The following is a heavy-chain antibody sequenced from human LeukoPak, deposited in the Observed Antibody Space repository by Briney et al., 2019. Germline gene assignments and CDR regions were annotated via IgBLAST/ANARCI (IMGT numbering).Heavy chain of an antibody. V-gene: IGHV1-69*04. CDR1: GGTFSSYA. CDR3: ARGPRITMVRGPYDY. J-gene: IGHJ4*02. Sequence: GASVKVSCKASGGTFSSYAISWVRQTPGQGLEWMGRIIPILGIANYAQKFQGRVTITRDTSASTAYMELSSLRSEDTAVYYCARGPRITMVRGPYDYWGQGTLVTVSS. D-gene: IGHD3-10*01. CDR2: IIPILGIA.